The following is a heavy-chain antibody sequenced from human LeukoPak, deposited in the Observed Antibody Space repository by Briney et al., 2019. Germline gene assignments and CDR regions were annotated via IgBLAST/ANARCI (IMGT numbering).Heavy chain of an antibody. Sequence: GGSLRLSCAASGFTFSSYAMSWVRQAPGKGLEWVSAISGSGGSTYYADSVKGRFTISRDNSKNTLYLQMNSLRAEDTAVYYCAESGSGWTPIYHYYYGMDVWGQGTTVTVSS. V-gene: IGHV3-23*01. J-gene: IGHJ6*02. CDR1: GFTFSSYA. CDR2: ISGSGGST. D-gene: IGHD6-19*01. CDR3: AESGSGWTPIYHYYYGMDV.